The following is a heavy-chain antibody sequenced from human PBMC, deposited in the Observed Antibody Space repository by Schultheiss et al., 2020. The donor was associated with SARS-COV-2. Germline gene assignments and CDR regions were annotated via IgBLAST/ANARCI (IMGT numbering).Heavy chain of an antibody. J-gene: IGHJ2*01. CDR3: ARVLSGYCSSTSCYPYWYFDL. CDR2: IYTSGST. V-gene: IGHV4-59*10. D-gene: IGHD2-2*01. Sequence: SETLSLTCAVYGGSFSGYYWSWIRQPAGKGLEWIGRIYTSGSTYYNPSLKSRVTISVDTSKNQFSLKLSSVTAADTAVYYCARVLSGYCSSTSCYPYWYFDLWGRGTLVTVSS. CDR1: GGSFSGYY.